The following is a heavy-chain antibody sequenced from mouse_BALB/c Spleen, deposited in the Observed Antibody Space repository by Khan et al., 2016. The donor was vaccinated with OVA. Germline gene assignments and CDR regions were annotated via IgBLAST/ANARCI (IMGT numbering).Heavy chain of an antibody. J-gene: IGHJ2*01. Sequence: QVQLKESGPGLVAPSQSLSITCTVSGFSLTSYGVHWVRQPPGKGLEWLGVIWAGGSTNYNSALMSRLSISKDNSKSQVVLKMNSQQTEDTAMYYCARLEDIWGQGTTLTVSS. CDR2: IWAGGST. CDR3: ARLEDI. D-gene: IGHD1-3*01. V-gene: IGHV2-9*02. CDR1: GFSLTSYG.